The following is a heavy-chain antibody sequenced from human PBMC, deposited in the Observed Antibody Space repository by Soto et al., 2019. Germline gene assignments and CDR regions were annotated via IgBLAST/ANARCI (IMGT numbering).Heavy chain of an antibody. CDR2: ISNRGDT. Sequence: GGSLPKKKKTSGFIVSDTYMNWVRQAPGKGLEWVSVISNRGDTHYADSVRGRFSLSRDNSKNTLYLQMNSLRVEDTAVYYCARDMIAVAGSFDYWGQGTLVTVSS. V-gene: IGHV3-66*01. CDR3: ARDMIAVAGSFDY. D-gene: IGHD6-19*01. J-gene: IGHJ4*02. CDR1: GFIVSDTY.